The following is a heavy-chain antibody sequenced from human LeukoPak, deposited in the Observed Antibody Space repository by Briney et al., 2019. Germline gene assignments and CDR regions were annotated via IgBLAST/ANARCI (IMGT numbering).Heavy chain of an antibody. CDR2: INSDGSST. CDR3: AREMRDSYYDFWSGYYEEDNWFDP. V-gene: IGHV3-74*01. D-gene: IGHD3-3*01. J-gene: IGHJ5*02. CDR1: GFTFSSYW. Sequence: QPGGSLRPSCAASGFTFSSYWMHWVRQAPGKGLVWVSRINSDGSSTSYADSVKGRFTISRDNAKNTLYLQMNSLRAEDTAVYYCAREMRDSYYDFWSGYYEEDNWFDPWGQGTLVTVSS.